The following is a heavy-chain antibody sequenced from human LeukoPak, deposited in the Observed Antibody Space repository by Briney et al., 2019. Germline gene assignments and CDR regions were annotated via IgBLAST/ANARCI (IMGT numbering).Heavy chain of an antibody. CDR1: GFTFSSYG. V-gene: IGHV3-30*02. D-gene: IGHD6-19*01. J-gene: IGHJ4*02. CDR2: IWSDGSDK. Sequence: GGSLRLSCAASGFTFSSYGMHWVRQAPGKGLEWVAFIWSDGSDKKYADSVKGRFTISRDNSKNTLYLQMDSLRAEDRAMYYCAKLRHSTGWTAVDFWGQGTLVTVSS. CDR3: AKLRHSTGWTAVDF.